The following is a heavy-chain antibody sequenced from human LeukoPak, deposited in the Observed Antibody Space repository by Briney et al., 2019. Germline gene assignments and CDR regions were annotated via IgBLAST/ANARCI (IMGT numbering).Heavy chain of an antibody. V-gene: IGHV3-21*01. CDR1: GFTFSSYS. Sequence: GGSLRLSCAASGFTFSSYSMNWVRQAPGKGLEWVSSISSSSSYIYYADSVKGRFTVSRDNAKNSLYLQMNSLRAEDTAVYYCARVVGGYYADAFDIWGQGTMVTVSS. CDR2: ISSSSSYI. CDR3: ARVVGGYYADAFDI. D-gene: IGHD3-22*01. J-gene: IGHJ3*02.